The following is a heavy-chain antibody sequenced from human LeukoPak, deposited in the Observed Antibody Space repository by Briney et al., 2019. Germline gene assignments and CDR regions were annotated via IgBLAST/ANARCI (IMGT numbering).Heavy chain of an antibody. CDR3: TRTRDYFAATRYFDY. D-gene: IGHD2-15*01. J-gene: IGHJ4*02. Sequence: GASVKVSCKASGYMFSSYYMTWVRQAPGQGLEWMGWIGGYNAKTNYAQKFQGRVTMTTDTSTRTAYLELRSLSSDDTAVYYCTRTRDYFAATRYFDYWGQGTLVTVSS. CDR1: GYMFSSYY. CDR2: IGGYNAKT. V-gene: IGHV1-18*01.